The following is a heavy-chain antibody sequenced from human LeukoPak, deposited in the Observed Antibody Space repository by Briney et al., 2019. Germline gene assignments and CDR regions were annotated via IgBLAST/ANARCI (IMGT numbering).Heavy chain of an antibody. Sequence: ASVKVTCKASGYTFTGYYMHWLRQAPGQGLEWMGLINPNSGGTNYAQKFQGRVTMTRDTSISTAYMELSRLRSDDTAVYYCARDLGGYSYGFIDYWGQGTLVTVSS. D-gene: IGHD5-18*01. J-gene: IGHJ4*02. CDR3: ARDLGGYSYGFIDY. CDR2: INPNSGGT. V-gene: IGHV1-2*02. CDR1: GYTFTGYY.